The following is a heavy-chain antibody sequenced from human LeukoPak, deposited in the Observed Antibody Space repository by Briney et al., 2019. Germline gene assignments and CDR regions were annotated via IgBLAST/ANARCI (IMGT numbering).Heavy chain of an antibody. CDR1: GGSISTGVHY. J-gene: IGHJ4*02. CDR2: IYYSGST. Sequence: SQTLTLTCTVSGGSISTGVHYWSWIRQHAGKGLEYIGYIYYSGSTKYNPSLKSRVTISVDTSKNQFSLKLTSVTAADTAVYHCARLGIGVVPSAMLGDYYFDYWGQGTLVTVSS. D-gene: IGHD2-2*01. V-gene: IGHV4-30-4*08. CDR3: ARLGIGVVPSAMLGDYYFDY.